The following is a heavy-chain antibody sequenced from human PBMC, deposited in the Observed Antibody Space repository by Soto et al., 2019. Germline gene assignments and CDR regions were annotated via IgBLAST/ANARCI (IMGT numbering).Heavy chain of an antibody. CDR1: GFSFTTYW. D-gene: IGHD3-10*01. V-gene: IGHV5-51*01. Sequence: VESLKISCKGSGFSFTTYWIAWVRQMPGKGLEWMGIIYPGDSKTTYSPSFQGQVTISADKSISTAYLQWSSLKASDTAMYYCARSRLEGVRGYYYYYYYGMDVWGQGTTVPVSS. CDR3: ARSRLEGVRGYYYYYYYGMDV. CDR2: IYPGDSKT. J-gene: IGHJ6*02.